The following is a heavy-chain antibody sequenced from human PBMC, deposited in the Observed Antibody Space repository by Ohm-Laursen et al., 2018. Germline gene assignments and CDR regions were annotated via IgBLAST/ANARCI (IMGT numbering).Heavy chain of an antibody. CDR1: PLSFSSYS. CDR2: ISTSSSTI. D-gene: IGHD5-12*01. V-gene: IGHV3-48*01. J-gene: IGHJ1*01. CDR3: ARDQGSGLEH. Sequence: SLRLSCAASPLSFSSYSMTWVRQAPGKGLEWVSYISTSSSTIYYADSVKGRFTISRDNAKNSLYLQMNSLRAGDTAVYYCARDQGSGLEHWGQGTLVTVSS.